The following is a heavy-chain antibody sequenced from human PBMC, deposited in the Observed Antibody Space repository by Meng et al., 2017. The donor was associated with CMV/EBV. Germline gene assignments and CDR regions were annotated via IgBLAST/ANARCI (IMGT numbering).Heavy chain of an antibody. J-gene: IGHJ4*02. V-gene: IGHV3-23*03. Sequence: ETLSLTCSVSADTSTFYSLSWVRQAPGKGLEWISVIYNDDSTHYVDSVKGRFTISGDDSKNTLYLQMNSLRAEDTAVYYCSYRYYFDYWGQGTMVTVSS. CDR3: SYRYYFDY. CDR2: IYNDDST. D-gene: IGHD3-16*02. CDR1: ADTSTFYS.